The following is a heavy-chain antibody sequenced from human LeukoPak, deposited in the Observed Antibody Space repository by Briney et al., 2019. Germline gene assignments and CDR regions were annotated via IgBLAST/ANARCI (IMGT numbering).Heavy chain of an antibody. CDR3: ARWLQYIDY. CDR2: ISSSGSTI. Sequence: GGSLRLSCAASGFTFSRDWMHWVRQAPGKGLEWVSYISSSGSTIYYADSVKGRFTISRDNAKNSLYLQMNSLRAEDTAVYYCARWLQYIDYWGQGTLVTVSS. CDR1: GFTFSRDW. J-gene: IGHJ4*02. V-gene: IGHV3-48*04. D-gene: IGHD5-24*01.